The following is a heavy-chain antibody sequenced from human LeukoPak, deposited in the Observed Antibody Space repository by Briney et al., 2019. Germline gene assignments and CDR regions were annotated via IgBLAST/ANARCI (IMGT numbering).Heavy chain of an antibody. CDR3: ARMVKQQLFSNWFDP. D-gene: IGHD6-13*01. CDR2: ISYDGSNK. Sequence: GGSLRLSCAASGFTFSSYGMHWVRQAAGKGLEWVAVISYDGSNKYYADSVKGRFTISRDNSKNTLYLQMNSLRAEDTAVYYCARMVKQQLFSNWFDPWGQGTLVTVSS. V-gene: IGHV3-30*03. J-gene: IGHJ5*02. CDR1: GFTFSSYG.